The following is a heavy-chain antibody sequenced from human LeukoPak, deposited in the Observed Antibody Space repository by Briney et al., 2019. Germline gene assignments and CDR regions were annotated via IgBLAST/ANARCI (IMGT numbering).Heavy chain of an antibody. CDR3: ASRWGYYDSSGYYYVASLDAFHI. Sequence: PSETLSLTCTVSGGSISSSSYYWGWIRQPPGKVLEWIGSIYYSGSTYYNPSLKSRVTISVDTSKNQFSLKLSSVTAADTAVYYCASRWGYYDSSGYYYVASLDAFHIWGQGTMVTVSS. J-gene: IGHJ3*02. CDR1: GGSISSSSYY. V-gene: IGHV4-39*01. D-gene: IGHD3-22*01. CDR2: IYYSGST.